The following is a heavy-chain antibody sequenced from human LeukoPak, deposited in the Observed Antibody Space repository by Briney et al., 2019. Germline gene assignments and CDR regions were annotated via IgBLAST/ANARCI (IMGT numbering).Heavy chain of an antibody. CDR3: AKDRRKYYYDSSGYFLFDY. CDR1: GFTFSSYA. V-gene: IGHV3-23*01. J-gene: IGHJ4*02. Sequence: PGASLRLFCAASGFTFSSYAMSGVRQAPGKGLEWVSPICGSGGSTYYADSVKGRFTISRDNSKNTLYLQMNSLRAEDTAVYYCAKDRRKYYYDSSGYFLFDYWGQGTLVTVSS. CDR2: ICGSGGST. D-gene: IGHD3-22*01.